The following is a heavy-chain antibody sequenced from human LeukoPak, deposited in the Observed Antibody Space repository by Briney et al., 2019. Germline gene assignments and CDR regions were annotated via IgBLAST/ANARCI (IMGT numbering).Heavy chain of an antibody. CDR3: AKGEDIVPAAYCDY. CDR1: GLTFTSYV. CDR2: ISGSGVST. Sequence: GGSLRLSCAASGLTFTSYVMSWVRQAPGKGLEWVSSISGSGVSTYFADSVKGRFTISRDNSKNTLYLQMNSLRAEDTAVYYCAKGEDIVPAAYCDYWGQGTLVTVSS. D-gene: IGHD2-2*01. V-gene: IGHV3-23*01. J-gene: IGHJ4*02.